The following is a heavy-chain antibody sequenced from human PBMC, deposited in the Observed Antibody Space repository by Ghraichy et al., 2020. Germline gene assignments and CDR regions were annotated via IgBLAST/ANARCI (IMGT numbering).Heavy chain of an antibody. CDR3: ARGGGSSWYFQFDY. CDR2: ISSSSSTI. D-gene: IGHD6-13*01. V-gene: IGHV3-48*02. J-gene: IGHJ4*02. CDR1: GFTFSSYS. Sequence: GGSLRLSCAASGFTFSSYSMNWVRQAPGKGLEWVSYISSSSSTIYYADSVKGRFTISRDNAKNSLYLQMNSLRDEDTSVYYCARGGGSSWYFQFDYWGQGTLVTVSS.